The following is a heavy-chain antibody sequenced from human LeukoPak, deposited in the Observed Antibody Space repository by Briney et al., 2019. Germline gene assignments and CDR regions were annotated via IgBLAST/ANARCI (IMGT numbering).Heavy chain of an antibody. V-gene: IGHV4-34*01. CDR2: INLSGST. Sequence: SETLSLTCAVYGGSFSGYYWSWIRQPPGKGLEWIGEINLSGSTNYNPSLKSRVTISVDTSKNQFSLKLSSVTAADTAVYYCARAEGIAASSPSGYWGQGTLVTVSS. CDR3: ARAEGIAASSPSGY. J-gene: IGHJ4*02. CDR1: GGSFSGYY. D-gene: IGHD6-13*01.